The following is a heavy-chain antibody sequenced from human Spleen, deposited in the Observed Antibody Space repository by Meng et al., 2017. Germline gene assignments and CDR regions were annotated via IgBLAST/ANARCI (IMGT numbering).Heavy chain of an antibody. CDR2: INPKSGDT. D-gene: IGHD3-10*01. V-gene: IGHV1-2*06. CDR1: GYTFPDYW. J-gene: IGHJ6*02. CDR3: ARGGILLWFGGEEDYYYGMDV. Sequence: ASVKVSCKASGYTFPDYWLHWVRRAPGQGLEWMGRINPKSGDTHYAQRFQGRVTMTRDTSASTAYMELSSLRSEDTAVYYCARGGILLWFGGEEDYYYGMDVWGQGTTVTVSS.